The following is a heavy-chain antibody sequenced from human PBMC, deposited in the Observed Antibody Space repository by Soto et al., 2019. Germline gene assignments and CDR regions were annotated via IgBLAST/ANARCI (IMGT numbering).Heavy chain of an antibody. D-gene: IGHD6-13*01. CDR2: ISAYNGNT. CDR3: ARGYSAAGTLYYYGMDV. V-gene: IGHV1-18*01. Sequence: ASVKVSCKASGYTFTSYGISWVRQAPGQGFEWMGWISAYNGNTNYAQKLQGRVTMTTDTSTSTAYMELRSLRSDDTAVYYCARGYSAAGTLYYYGMDVWGQGTTVTVSS. J-gene: IGHJ6*02. CDR1: GYTFTSYG.